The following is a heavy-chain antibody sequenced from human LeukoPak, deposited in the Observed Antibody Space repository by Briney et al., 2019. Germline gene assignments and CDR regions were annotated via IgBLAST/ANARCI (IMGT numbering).Heavy chain of an antibody. CDR1: GYTFTSYD. CDR3: AREEIGLRFLEWLLPNWFDP. CDR2: MNPNSGNT. V-gene: IGHV1-8*01. D-gene: IGHD3-3*01. J-gene: IGHJ5*02. Sequence: ASVKVPCKASGYTFTSYDINWVRQATGQGLEWMGWMNPNSGNTGYAQKFQGRVTMTRNTSISTAYMELSSLRSEDTAVYYCAREEIGLRFLEWLLPNWFDPWGQGTLVTVSS.